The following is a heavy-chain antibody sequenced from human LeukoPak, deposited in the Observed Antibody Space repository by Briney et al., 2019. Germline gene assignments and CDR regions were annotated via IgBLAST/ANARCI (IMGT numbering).Heavy chain of an antibody. V-gene: IGHV3-33*06. J-gene: IGHJ3*02. CDR3: AKDHYYDSSGYYPYGGDAFDI. CDR2: IWYDGSNK. Sequence: PGRSLRLSCAASGFTFSSYGMHWVRQAPGKGLEWVAVIWYDGSNKYYADSVKGRFTISRDNSKNTLYLRMNSLRAEDTAVYYCAKDHYYDSSGYYPYGGDAFDIWGQGTMVTVSS. D-gene: IGHD3-22*01. CDR1: GFTFSSYG.